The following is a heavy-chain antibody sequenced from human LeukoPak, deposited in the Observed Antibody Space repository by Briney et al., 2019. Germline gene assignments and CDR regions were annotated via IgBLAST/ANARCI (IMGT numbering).Heavy chain of an antibody. V-gene: IGHV4-59*01. Sequence: PSETLSLTRTVSGGSIREYYLSWIPQPPGKGLEGIGYIYDSGSTNYNPSLKSRVTISVDTSKNHFSLKLSSVTASDTAVYYCAGELGRGVIGAFDIWGQGTMVTVSS. J-gene: IGHJ3*02. CDR1: GGSIREYY. CDR3: AGELGRGVIGAFDI. D-gene: IGHD3-10*01. CDR2: IYDSGST.